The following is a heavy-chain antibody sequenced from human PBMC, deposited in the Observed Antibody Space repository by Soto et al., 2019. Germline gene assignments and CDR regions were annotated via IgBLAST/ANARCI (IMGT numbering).Heavy chain of an antibody. J-gene: IGHJ4*02. CDR3: AKDWVGGSNKYYFEY. CDR1: GFTFRDYG. V-gene: IGHV3-30*18. Sequence: GGSLRLSCVASGFTFRDYGMHWVRQAPGKGLEWVAGISHHGLKEHYADSVKGRFTISRDNSKKTVYLQLNSLRGDDTAVYYCAKDWVGGSNKYYFEYWGQGTLVTVSS. D-gene: IGHD1-26*01. CDR2: ISHHGLKE.